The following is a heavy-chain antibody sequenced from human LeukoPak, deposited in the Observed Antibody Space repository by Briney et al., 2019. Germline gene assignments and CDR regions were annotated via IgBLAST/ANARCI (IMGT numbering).Heavy chain of an antibody. CDR3: ARDPERDDYGDYEGGGALDY. J-gene: IGHJ4*02. V-gene: IGHV3-48*01. CDR1: GFTFSSYS. CDR2: ISSSSSTI. D-gene: IGHD4-17*01. Sequence: PGGSLRLSCAASGFTFSSYSMNWVRQAPGKGLEWVSYISSSSSTIYYADSVKGRFTVSRDNAKNSLYLQMNSLRAEDTAVYYCARDPERDDYGDYEGGGALDYWGQGTLVTVSS.